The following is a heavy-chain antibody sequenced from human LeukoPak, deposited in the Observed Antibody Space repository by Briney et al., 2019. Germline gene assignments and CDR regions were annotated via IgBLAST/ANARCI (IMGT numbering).Heavy chain of an antibody. D-gene: IGHD2-15*01. CDR1: GYTFTGYY. Sequence: ASVKVSCKASGYTFTGYYMHWVRQAPGQGLEWMGWISAYNGNTNYAQKLQGRVTMTTDTSTSTAYMELRSLRSDDTAVYCCARVSRDTDIVVVVAPDYWGQGTLVTVSS. CDR2: ISAYNGNT. CDR3: ARVSRDTDIVVVVAPDY. J-gene: IGHJ4*02. V-gene: IGHV1-18*04.